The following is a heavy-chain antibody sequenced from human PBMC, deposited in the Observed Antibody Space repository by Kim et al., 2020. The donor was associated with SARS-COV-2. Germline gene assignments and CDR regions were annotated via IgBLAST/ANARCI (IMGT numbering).Heavy chain of an antibody. Sequence: SETLSLTCTVSGGSLNNYYWTWIRQTPGKGLEWLGYIYFSGYTAYNPSLESRVSISVDTSKKQFSLKWNYVTATDTAVYYCARNEGLFGGNWLSYFDPWGQGILVTVSS. CDR2: IYFSGYT. J-gene: IGHJ5*02. V-gene: IGHV4-59*01. D-gene: IGHD2-21*01. CDR3: ARNEGLFGGNWLSYFDP. CDR1: GGSLNNYY.